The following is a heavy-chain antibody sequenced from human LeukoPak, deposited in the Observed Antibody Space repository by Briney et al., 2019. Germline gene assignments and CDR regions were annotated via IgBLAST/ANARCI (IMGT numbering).Heavy chain of an antibody. D-gene: IGHD3-10*01. CDR2: IYTSGST. CDR1: GGSISSGSYY. V-gene: IGHV4-61*02. CDR3: AGESRWFGEYYQPYNWFDL. Sequence: ASQTLSLTCTVSGGSISSGSYYWSWIRQPAGKGLEWIGRIYTSGSTNYNPSLKSRVTISVDTSKNQFSLKLSSVTAADTAVYYCAGESRWFGEYYQPYNWFDLWGQGTLVTVSS. J-gene: IGHJ5*02.